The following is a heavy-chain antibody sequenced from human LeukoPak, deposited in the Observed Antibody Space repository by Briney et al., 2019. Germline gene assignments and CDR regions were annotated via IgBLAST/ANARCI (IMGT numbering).Heavy chain of an antibody. J-gene: IGHJ4*02. Sequence: PSETLSLTCAVSGGSISSSNWWSWVRQPSGKGLEWIGEIYHSGSTNYNPSLKSRVIISVDKSKNQFSLKLSSVTAADTAVYYCARVAMAENYYDSSGYFDYWGQGTLVTVSS. V-gene: IGHV4-4*02. CDR1: GGSISSSNW. D-gene: IGHD3-22*01. CDR3: ARVAMAENYYDSSGYFDY. CDR2: IYHSGST.